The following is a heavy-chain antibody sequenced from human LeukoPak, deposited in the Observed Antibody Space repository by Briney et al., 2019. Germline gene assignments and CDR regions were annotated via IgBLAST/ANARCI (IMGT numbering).Heavy chain of an antibody. CDR3: AKEAGLFDV. V-gene: IGHV3-23*01. CDR1: GFTFASYA. CDR2: ISDSTTRT. Sequence: PGGSLRLSCAASGFTFASYAMSWVRQGPGKRLEWVSIISDSTTRTYYADSVKGRFIISRDNSKKILYLQMNSLRVEDTAMYYCAKEAGLFDVWGQGAMVIVSS. J-gene: IGHJ3*01.